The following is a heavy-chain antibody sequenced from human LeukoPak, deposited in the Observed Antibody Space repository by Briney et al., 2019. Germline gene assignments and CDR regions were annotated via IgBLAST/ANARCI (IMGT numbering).Heavy chain of an antibody. J-gene: IGHJ4*02. Sequence: ASVKVSCKGSGYTFPRYYMHWVRQGPGQRVEWMGWINPNSGGTNYAQKFQGRVTMTRDTSISTAYMELSRLRSDDTAVYYCATASSRANYWGQGTLVTVSS. CDR3: ATASSRANY. CDR1: GYTFPRYY. D-gene: IGHD5-12*01. V-gene: IGHV1-2*02. CDR2: INPNSGGT.